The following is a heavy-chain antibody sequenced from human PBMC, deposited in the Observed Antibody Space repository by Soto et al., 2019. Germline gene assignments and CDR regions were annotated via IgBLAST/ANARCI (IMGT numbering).Heavy chain of an antibody. Sequence: QFHLVQSGAEVKKPGASVKVSCKASGYTFTRYGISWVRQAPGQGLEWMGGINTYNGNTYYKQNFQGRVTMTTDTTTSTADMELRSLRSDDTGGYVCARWTSGYYYAPFDYWRHRPLVNASS. CDR3: ARWTSGYYYAPFDY. CDR2: INTYNGNT. V-gene: IGHV1-18*04. CDR1: GYTFTRYG. J-gene: IGHJ4*01. D-gene: IGHD3-22*01.